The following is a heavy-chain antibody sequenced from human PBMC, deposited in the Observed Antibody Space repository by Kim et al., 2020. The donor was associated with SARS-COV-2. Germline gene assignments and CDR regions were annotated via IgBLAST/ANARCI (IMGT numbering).Heavy chain of an antibody. CDR3: ARGPWGNNWFDP. V-gene: IGHV4-59*01. CDR1: GGSISSYY. Sequence: SETLSLTCTVSGGSISSYYWSWIRQPPGKGLEWIGYIYYSGSTNYNPSLKSRVTISVDTSKNQFSLKLSSVTAADTAVYYCARGPWGNNWFDPWGLGTLVTVSS. D-gene: IGHD7-27*01. J-gene: IGHJ5*02. CDR2: IYYSGST.